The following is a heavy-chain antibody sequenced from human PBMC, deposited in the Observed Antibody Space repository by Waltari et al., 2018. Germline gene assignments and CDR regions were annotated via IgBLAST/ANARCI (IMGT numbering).Heavy chain of an antibody. CDR2: ISNDGTKK. D-gene: IGHD2-21*02. V-gene: IGHV3-30-3*01. J-gene: IGHJ6*02. CDR1: GFTISSLA. Sequence: QVQLVESGGGVVQPGRSLRLSGAASGFTISSLALPWVRQAAGKGLEWVGVISNDGTKKYYVDSVKGRFTISRDNFKNMVYMQMNSLRREDTALYYCAREGYDLYSVGMDVWGQGTTVTVSS. CDR3: AREGYDLYSVGMDV.